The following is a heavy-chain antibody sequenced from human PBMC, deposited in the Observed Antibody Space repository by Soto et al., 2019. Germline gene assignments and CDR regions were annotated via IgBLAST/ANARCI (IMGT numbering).Heavy chain of an antibody. CDR3: ARVIVAAGMDV. CDR2: INAGNGNT. CDR1: GYTFTSYA. J-gene: IGHJ6*02. Sequence: GASVKVSCKASGYTFTSYAMHWVRQAPGQRLEWMGWINAGNGNTKYSQKFQGRVTMTRDTSISTAYMELSRLRSDDTAVYYCARVIVAAGMDVWGQGTTVTVSS. D-gene: IGHD6-13*01. V-gene: IGHV1-3*01.